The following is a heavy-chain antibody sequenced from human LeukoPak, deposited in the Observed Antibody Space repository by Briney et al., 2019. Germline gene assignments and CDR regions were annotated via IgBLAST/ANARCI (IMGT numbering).Heavy chain of an antibody. CDR1: GFTFSSYG. CDR2: IWYDGSNK. Sequence: PGGSLRLSCAASGFTFSSYGMHWVRQAPGKGLEWVAVIWYDGSNKYYADSVKGRFTISRDNPKNSVYLQMNSLRDEDTAVYYCARGGATGGRFENWGQGTLVTVSS. CDR3: ARGGATGGRFEN. J-gene: IGHJ4*02. V-gene: IGHV3-33*01. D-gene: IGHD1-26*01.